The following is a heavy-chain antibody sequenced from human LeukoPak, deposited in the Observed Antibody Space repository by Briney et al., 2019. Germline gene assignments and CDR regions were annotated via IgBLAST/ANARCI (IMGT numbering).Heavy chain of an antibody. CDR3: ARRQIADDSGSFYGS. V-gene: IGHV1-18*01. D-gene: IGHD1-26*01. CDR1: GYTFTTNG. J-gene: IGHJ5*02. Sequence: ASVKVSCKASGYTFTTNGISWVRQAPGQGLEWMGWIKSNNGNTNYAQKLQGSITLTIDTSTSTAYMELRSLISDDTAVYYCARRQIADDSGSFYGSWGQGTQVTVSS. CDR2: IKSNNGNT.